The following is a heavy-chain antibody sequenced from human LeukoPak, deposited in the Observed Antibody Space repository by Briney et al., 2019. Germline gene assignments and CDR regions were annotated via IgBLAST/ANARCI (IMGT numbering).Heavy chain of an antibody. D-gene: IGHD3-10*01. CDR2: IYTTGST. V-gene: IGHV4-61*02. J-gene: IGHJ3*02. CDR1: GASISGGSYY. Sequence: SETLSLTCTVSGASISGGSYYWSWLRQPAGKGLEWIGRIYTTGSTNYNPSLKSRVTISVDTSKNQFSLELSSVTAADTAVYYCARSPGGSGTRAFDIWGQGTMVTVSS. CDR3: ARSPGGSGTRAFDI.